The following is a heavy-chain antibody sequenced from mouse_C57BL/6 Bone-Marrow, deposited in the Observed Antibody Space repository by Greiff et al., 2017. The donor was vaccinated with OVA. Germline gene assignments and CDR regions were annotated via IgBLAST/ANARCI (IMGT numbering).Heavy chain of an antibody. CDR2: IDPSDSET. CDR1: GYTFTSYW. J-gene: IGHJ1*03. CDR3: AIADDYDVDWYFDV. V-gene: IGHV1-52*01. D-gene: IGHD2-4*01. Sequence: QVQLQQPGAELVRPGSSVKLSCKASGYTFTSYWMHWVKQRPIQGLEWIGNIDPSDSETHYNQKFKDKATLTVDKSSSTAYMQLSSLTSEDSAVYYCAIADDYDVDWYFDVWGTGTTVTVSS.